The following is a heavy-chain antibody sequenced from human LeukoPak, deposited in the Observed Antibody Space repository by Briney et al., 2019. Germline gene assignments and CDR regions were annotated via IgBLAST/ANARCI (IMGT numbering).Heavy chain of an antibody. V-gene: IGHV3-23*01. CDR2: ISSNGDNT. CDR3: AKGGKWDVTPFDY. J-gene: IGHJ4*02. D-gene: IGHD1-26*01. CDR1: GFTFSSYA. Sequence: TGGSLRLSCAASGFTFSSYAMSWVRQAPGKGLEWVSAISSNGDNTYYADSVKGRFTISRDNSKNTLYLQINSLRAEDTAVYYCAKGGKWDVTPFDYWGQGTLVTVSS.